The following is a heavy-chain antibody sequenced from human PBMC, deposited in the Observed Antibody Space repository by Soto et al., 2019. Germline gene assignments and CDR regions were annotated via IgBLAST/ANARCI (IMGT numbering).Heavy chain of an antibody. V-gene: IGHV1-46*01. J-gene: IGHJ6*02. CDR3: ARGTTVTTSYYYYYGMDV. CDR1: GYTFTSYY. D-gene: IGHD4-17*01. CDR2: INPSGGST. Sequence: QVQLVQSGAEVKKPGASVKVSCKASGYTFTSYYMHWVRQAPGQGLEWMGIINPSGGSTSYAQKFQGRVTMTRDTSTSTVYMELSSLRSEDTAVYYCARGTTVTTSYYYYYGMDVWGQGTTVTVSS.